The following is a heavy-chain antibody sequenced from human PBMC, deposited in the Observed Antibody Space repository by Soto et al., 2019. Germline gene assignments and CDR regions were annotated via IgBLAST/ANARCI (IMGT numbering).Heavy chain of an antibody. CDR1: GFTFDDYA. Sequence: EVQLVESGGGLVQPGRSLRLSCAASGFTFDDYAMHWVRQAPGKGLEWVSGISWNSGSIGYADSVKGRFTISRDNAKNSLYLQMTSLRAEDTALYYCATASDYILGIYLAYWGQGTLVTVAS. CDR2: ISWNSGSI. D-gene: IGHD3-16*02. J-gene: IGHJ4*02. CDR3: ATASDYILGIYLAY. V-gene: IGHV3-9*01.